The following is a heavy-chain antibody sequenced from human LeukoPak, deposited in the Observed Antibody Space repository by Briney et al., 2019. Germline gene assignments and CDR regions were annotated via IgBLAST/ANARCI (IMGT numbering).Heavy chain of an antibody. J-gene: IGHJ6*02. CDR3: ARGAYYYDSSGYFMDV. D-gene: IGHD3-22*01. V-gene: IGHV4-4*07. CDR1: TDSISDYY. CDR2: IFTSGST. Sequence: SETLSLTCTVSTDSISDYYWSWIRQPAGKGLEWIGRIFTSGSTNYNPSLKRRVTMSVDTSKNQFSLRLTSVTAADTAVYYCARGAYYYDSSGYFMDVWGQGTTVTVSS.